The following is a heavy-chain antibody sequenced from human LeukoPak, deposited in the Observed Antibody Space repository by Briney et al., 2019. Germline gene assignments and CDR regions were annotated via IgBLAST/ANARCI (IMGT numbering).Heavy chain of an antibody. CDR1: GFTFSNYW. D-gene: IGHD5-18*01. J-gene: IGHJ4*02. Sequence: RTGGSLRLSCAASGFTFSNYWMSWVRQAPGKGLEWVANIKKDGSEKYYVDSVKGRFTISRDNAKTSLYLQMNSLRAEDTAVYYCARDLSGVTGYTYGRGIDYWGQGTLVTVSS. V-gene: IGHV3-7*01. CDR2: IKKDGSEK. CDR3: ARDLSGVTGYTYGRGIDY.